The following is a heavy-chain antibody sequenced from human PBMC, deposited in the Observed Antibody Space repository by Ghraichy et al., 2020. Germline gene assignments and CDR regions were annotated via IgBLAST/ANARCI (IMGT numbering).Heavy chain of an antibody. CDR1: GFTFSNYW. D-gene: IGHD5-18*01. CDR3: AREQAGVTFDY. J-gene: IGHJ4*02. Sequence: GGSLRLSCAASGFTFSNYWMRWIRQAPGKGLVWVSYISSSGSIINYADSVKGRFTISRDNAKNTLYLQMSSLRAEDTAVYFCAREQAGVTFDYWGQGTLVTVSA. V-gene: IGHV3-11*01. CDR2: ISSSGSII.